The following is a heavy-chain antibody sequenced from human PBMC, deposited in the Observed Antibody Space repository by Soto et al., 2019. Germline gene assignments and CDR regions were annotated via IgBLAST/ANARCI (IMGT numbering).Heavy chain of an antibody. CDR1: GGSFTSNEW. Sequence: PSETLSLTCAVSGGSFTSNEWWTWVRHPPGQGLELIGEIYRTGSTNYNPSLKRRVTISLDKSENQFSLKVTSLTAADTAVYYCARRDPGTSVDCWGQGNLVTVSS. CDR3: ARRDPGTSVDC. J-gene: IGHJ4*02. D-gene: IGHD1-7*01. V-gene: IGHV4-4*02. CDR2: IYRTGST.